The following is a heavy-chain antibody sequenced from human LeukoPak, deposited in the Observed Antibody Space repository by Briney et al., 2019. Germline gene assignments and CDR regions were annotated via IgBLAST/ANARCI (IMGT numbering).Heavy chain of an antibody. CDR2: INTYNGNT. D-gene: IGHD3-10*01. CDR3: AREVQSMAPGY. Sequence: ASVKISCKASGYTFTSYSISWVRQAPGQGLEWMGWINTYNGNTNYAQKLQGRVTMTADTSTSTAYMELRSLRSDDTAVYYCAREVQSMAPGYWGQGTLVTVSS. J-gene: IGHJ4*02. V-gene: IGHV1-18*01. CDR1: GYTFTSYS.